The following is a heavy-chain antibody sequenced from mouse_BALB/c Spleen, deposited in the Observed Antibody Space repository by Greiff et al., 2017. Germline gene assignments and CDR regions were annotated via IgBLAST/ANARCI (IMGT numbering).Heavy chain of an antibody. V-gene: IGHV1S81*02. Sequence: VQLQQPGAELVKPGASVKLSCKASGYTFTSYWMHWVKQRPGQGLEWIGEINPSNGRTNYNEKFKSKATLTVDKSSSTAYMQLSSLTSEDSAVYDCARPPIYYDYDEDYWGQGTTLTVSS. CDR1: GYTFTSYW. CDR3: ARPPIYYDYDEDY. J-gene: IGHJ2*01. CDR2: INPSNGRT. D-gene: IGHD2-4*01.